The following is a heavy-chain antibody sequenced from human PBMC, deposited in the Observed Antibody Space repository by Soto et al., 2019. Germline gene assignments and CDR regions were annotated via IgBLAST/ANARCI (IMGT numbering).Heavy chain of an antibody. V-gene: IGHV3-64*01. D-gene: IGHD5-12*01. CDR2: ISSNGGST. J-gene: IGHJ3*02. CDR3: ARVKVATIAAFDI. Sequence: PGGSLRLSCAASGFTFSSYAMHWVRQAPGKGLEYVSAISSNGGSTYYANSVKGRFTISRDNSKNTLYLQMGSLRAEDMAVYYCARVKVATIAAFDIWGQGTMVTVSS. CDR1: GFTFSSYA.